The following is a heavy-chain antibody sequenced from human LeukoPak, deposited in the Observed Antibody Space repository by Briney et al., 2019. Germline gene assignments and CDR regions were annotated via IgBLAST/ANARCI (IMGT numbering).Heavy chain of an antibody. Sequence: SETLSLTCTVSGGSLSSYYWSWIRQPAGKGLEWIGRIYTSGSTNYNPSLKSRVTMSVDTSKNQFSLKLSSVTAADTAVYYCARGGSIYDFWSGYYLGNWFDPWGQGTLVTVSS. J-gene: IGHJ5*02. D-gene: IGHD3-3*01. V-gene: IGHV4-4*07. CDR2: IYTSGST. CDR1: GGSLSSYY. CDR3: ARGGSIYDFWSGYYLGNWFDP.